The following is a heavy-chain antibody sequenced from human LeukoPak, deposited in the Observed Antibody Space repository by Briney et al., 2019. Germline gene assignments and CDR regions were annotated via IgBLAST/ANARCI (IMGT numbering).Heavy chain of an antibody. CDR3: VKGDTSAWFPNFDS. V-gene: IGHV3-9*01. J-gene: IGHJ4*02. CDR1: GFTFDGYA. Sequence: GGSLRLSCAAPGFTFDGYAMHWVRQGPGKGLEWISGLSWGGATIGYADSVKGRFTISRDNAKNSLYLQMDSLTAEDTALYYCVKGDTSAWFPNFDSWGPGTLVTVSS. D-gene: IGHD2-2*01. CDR2: LSWGGATI.